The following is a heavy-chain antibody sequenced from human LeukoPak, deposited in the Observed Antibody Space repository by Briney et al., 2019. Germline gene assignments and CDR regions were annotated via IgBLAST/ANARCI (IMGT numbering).Heavy chain of an antibody. CDR2: ISSSSSYI. Sequence: GGSLRLSCAASGLTFSSYSMNWVRQAPGKGLEWVSSISSSSSYIYYADSVKGRFTISRDNAKNSLYLQMNSLRAEDTAVYYCATPVLKGGSVWGQGTLVTVSS. CDR1: GLTFSSYS. J-gene: IGHJ4*02. D-gene: IGHD2/OR15-2a*01. CDR3: ATPVLKGGSV. V-gene: IGHV3-21*01.